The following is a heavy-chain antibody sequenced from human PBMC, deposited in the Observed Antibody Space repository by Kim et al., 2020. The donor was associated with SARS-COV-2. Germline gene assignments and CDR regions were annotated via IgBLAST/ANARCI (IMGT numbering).Heavy chain of an antibody. CDR1: GFTFSSYG. Sequence: GGSLRLSCAASGFTFSSYGMHWVRQAPGKGLEWVAVISYDGSNKYYADSVKGRFTISRDNSKNTLYLQMNSLRAEDTAVYYCAKEDIVVVPAYYYYYYGMDVWGQGTTVTVSS. D-gene: IGHD2-2*01. CDR2: ISYDGSNK. V-gene: IGHV3-30*18. CDR3: AKEDIVVVPAYYYYYYGMDV. J-gene: IGHJ6*02.